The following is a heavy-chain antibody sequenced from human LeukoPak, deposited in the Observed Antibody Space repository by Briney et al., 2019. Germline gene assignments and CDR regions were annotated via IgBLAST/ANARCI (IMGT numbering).Heavy chain of an antibody. CDR3: AIVVVVIDGGNWFDP. CDR2: INPNSGGT. Sequence: ASVKVSCKASGYTFTGYYMHWVRQAPGQGLEWMGWINPNSGGTNYAQKFQGRVTMTRDTSISTAYMELSRLRSDDTAVYYCAIVVVVIDGGNWFDPWGQGTLVTVST. D-gene: IGHD2-21*01. V-gene: IGHV1-2*02. CDR1: GYTFTGYY. J-gene: IGHJ5*02.